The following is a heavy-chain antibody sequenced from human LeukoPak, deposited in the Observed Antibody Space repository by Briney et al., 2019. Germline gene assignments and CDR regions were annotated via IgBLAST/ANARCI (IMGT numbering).Heavy chain of an antibody. J-gene: IGHJ4*02. V-gene: IGHV3-23*01. D-gene: IGHD1-26*01. CDR1: GFTFSSYA. Sequence: PGGSLRLSCVASGFTFSSYAMSWVRQAPGKGLEWVSGISGSGGSTYYADSVKGRFTISRDNSKNTLYLQMNSLRAEDTAVYYCAKGTVGATNVGDYFDYWGQGTLVTVSS. CDR2: ISGSGGST. CDR3: AKGTVGATNVGDYFDY.